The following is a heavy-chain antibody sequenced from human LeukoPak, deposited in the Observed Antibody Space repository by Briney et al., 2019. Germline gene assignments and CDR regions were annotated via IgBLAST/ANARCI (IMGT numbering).Heavy chain of an antibody. CDR3: AKGHNDYPNWFDP. Sequence: GGSLRLSCAASGFTFIDYAMTWVRQAPGKGLQWVSGISGSGGSTYYADSVKGRFTISRDNSRNTLYLQMNSLRAEDTAVYYCAKGHNDYPNWFDPWGQGTLVTVSS. V-gene: IGHV3-23*01. CDR2: ISGSGGST. J-gene: IGHJ5*02. D-gene: IGHD4-11*01. CDR1: GFTFIDYA.